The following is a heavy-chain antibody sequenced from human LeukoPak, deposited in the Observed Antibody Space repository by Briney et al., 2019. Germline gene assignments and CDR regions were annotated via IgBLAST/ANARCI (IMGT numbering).Heavy chain of an antibody. D-gene: IGHD2-21*01. V-gene: IGHV4-34*01. CDR3: ARRTRPLSILRRAFDI. CDR1: GGSFSGYY. CDR2: INHSGST. Sequence: SETLSLTCAVYGGSFSGYYWSWIRQPPGKGLEWIGEINHSGSTNYNPSLKSRVTISLDTSKNQFSLKLSSVTAADTAVYYCARRTRPLSILRRAFDIWGQGTMVTVSS. J-gene: IGHJ3*02.